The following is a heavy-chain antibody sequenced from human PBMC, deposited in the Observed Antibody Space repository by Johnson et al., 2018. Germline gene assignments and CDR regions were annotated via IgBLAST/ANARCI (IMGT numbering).Heavy chain of an antibody. D-gene: IGHD2-2*01. CDR1: GFTFSSYA. Sequence: VQLQESGGGVVQPGRSLRLSCVASGFTFSSYAMSWVRQAPGKGLEWVSAISGGGGSTYYADSVKGQFTISRDNSKNTLSLQMNSLRAEDTAVYYCARGMGAGVVVPAAKYYYGMDVWGQGATVTVSS. V-gene: IGHV3-23*01. CDR2: ISGGGGST. CDR3: ARGMGAGVVVPAAKYYYGMDV. J-gene: IGHJ6*02.